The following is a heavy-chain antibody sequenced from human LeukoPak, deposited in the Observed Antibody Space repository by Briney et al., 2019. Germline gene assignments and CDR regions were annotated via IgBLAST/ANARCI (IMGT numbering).Heavy chain of an antibody. J-gene: IGHJ4*02. V-gene: IGHV3-23*01. CDR3: AKAPNGVVVILYYFDY. CDR2: ISGSGGST. CDR1: GFTFSSYA. Sequence: PGGSLRLSCAASGFTFSSYAMSWVRQAPGKGLEWVSAISGSGGSTYYADSVKGRFTISRDNSKNTLYLQMNSLRAEDTAVYYCAKAPNGVVVILYYFDYWGQGTLVTVSS. D-gene: IGHD3-22*01.